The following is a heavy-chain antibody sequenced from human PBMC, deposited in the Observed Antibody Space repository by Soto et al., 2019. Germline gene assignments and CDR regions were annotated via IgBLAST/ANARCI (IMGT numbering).Heavy chain of an antibody. V-gene: IGHV1-2*06. CDR2: INPDSGDT. J-gene: IGHJ5*02. CDR3: ARDFDDYAVNGFDP. Sequence: ASVKVSCKASGYSFTGYNMHWVRQAPGQGLEWMGRINPDSGDTKYAERFQDRVTMTRDTSISTFYLQLSSLRSDDSAVYYCARDFDDYAVNGFDPWGQGTLVTVSS. D-gene: IGHD4-17*01. CDR1: GYSFTGYN.